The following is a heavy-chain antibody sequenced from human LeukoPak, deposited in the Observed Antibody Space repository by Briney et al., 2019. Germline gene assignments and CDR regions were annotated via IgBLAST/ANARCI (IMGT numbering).Heavy chain of an antibody. CDR2: IYYSGST. V-gene: IGHV4-31*03. D-gene: IGHD3-10*01. CDR1: GGSISSGGYY. Sequence: PSQTLSLTCTVSGGSISSGGYYWSWIRQHPGKGLEWIGYIYYSGSTYYNPSLKSRVTISVDTSKNQFSLKLSSVTAADTAVYYCARGGGSRPNWFDPWGQGTLVTVSS. J-gene: IGHJ5*02. CDR3: ARGGGSRPNWFDP.